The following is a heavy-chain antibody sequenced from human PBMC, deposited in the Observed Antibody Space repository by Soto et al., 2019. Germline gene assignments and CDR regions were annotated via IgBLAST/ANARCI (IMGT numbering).Heavy chain of an antibody. CDR2: IYYSGST. CDR3: ARDGRVVAATRDYYYGMDV. V-gene: IGHV4-31*03. Sequence: PSETLSLTCTVSGGSISSGGYYWSWIRQHPGKGLEWIGYIYYSGSTYYNPSLKSRVTISVDTSKNQFSLKLSSVTAADTAVYYCARDGRVVAATRDYYYGMDVWGQGTTVTVSS. J-gene: IGHJ6*02. D-gene: IGHD2-15*01. CDR1: GGSISSGGYY.